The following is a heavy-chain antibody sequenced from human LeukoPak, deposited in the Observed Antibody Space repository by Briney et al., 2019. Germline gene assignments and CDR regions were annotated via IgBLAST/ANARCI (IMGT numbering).Heavy chain of an antibody. Sequence: GGSLRLSCVASGFTFSSYGMHWVRQAPGKGLEWVAFIRYDGSNKYYADSVKGRFTISRDNSKNTLYLQMNSLRAEDTAVYYCAKIIAAAGYYYYYYMDVWGKGTTVTVSS. J-gene: IGHJ6*03. CDR3: AKIIAAAGYYYYYYMDV. D-gene: IGHD6-13*01. CDR1: GFTFSSYG. CDR2: IRYDGSNK. V-gene: IGHV3-30*02.